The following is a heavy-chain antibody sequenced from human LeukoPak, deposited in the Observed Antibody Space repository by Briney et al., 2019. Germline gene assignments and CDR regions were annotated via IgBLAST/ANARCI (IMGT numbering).Heavy chain of an antibody. V-gene: IGHV3-21*01. J-gene: IGHJ4*02. CDR3: ARFALKTPPTD. CDR1: GFTFSTYS. CDR2: ISSSSSYI. Sequence: GGSLRLSCAASGFTFSTYSMNWVRQAPGKGLEWVSSISSSSSYIYYADSVKVRFTISRDNAKNSLYLQMNSLRAEDTAVYYCARFALKTPPTDWGQGTLVTVSS.